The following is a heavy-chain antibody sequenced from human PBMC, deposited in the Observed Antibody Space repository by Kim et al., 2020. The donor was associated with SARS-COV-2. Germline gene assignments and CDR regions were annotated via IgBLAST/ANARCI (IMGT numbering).Heavy chain of an antibody. V-gene: IGHV4-34*01. CDR3: ARGTRQWLVRGPYYYYMDV. CDR1: GGSFSGYY. J-gene: IGHJ6*03. Sequence: SETLSLTCAVYGGSFSGYYWSWIRQPPGKGLAWIGEINHNGSTNYNPSLKSRVTISVDTSKNQFSLKLSSVTAADTDVYYCARGTRQWLVRGPYYYYMDVWGKGTTVTGSS. CDR2: INHNGST. D-gene: IGHD6-19*01.